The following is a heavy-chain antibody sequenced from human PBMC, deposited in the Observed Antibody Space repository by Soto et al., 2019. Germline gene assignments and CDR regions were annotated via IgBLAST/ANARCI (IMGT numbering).Heavy chain of an antibody. D-gene: IGHD1-26*01. CDR2: IWYDGSTK. Sequence: PGGSLRLSCAASGFTFSNYGTHWVRQAPGKGLEWVAVIWYDGSTKYYADSVRGRFTISRDNFRNTLYLQMTSLRAEDTAVYYFARAVGERRDWFFHLRGRCHLVTVSS. J-gene: IGHJ2*01. CDR3: ARAVGERRDWFFHL. CDR1: GFTFSNYG. V-gene: IGHV3-30*12.